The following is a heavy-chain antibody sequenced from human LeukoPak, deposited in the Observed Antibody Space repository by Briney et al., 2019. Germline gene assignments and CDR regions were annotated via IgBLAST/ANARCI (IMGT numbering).Heavy chain of an antibody. CDR2: IYYSGST. D-gene: IGHD4-17*01. V-gene: IGHV4-30-4*08. Sequence: SETLSLTCTVSGGSISSGGYYWSWLRQPPGKGLEWIGYIYYSGSTYFNPSLKSRVTMSMDTSKNQFSLKLTSVTAADTAVYYCARSPTYGVPGPVEFDYWGQGTLVTVS. J-gene: IGHJ4*02. CDR1: GGSISSGGYY. CDR3: ARSPTYGVPGPVEFDY.